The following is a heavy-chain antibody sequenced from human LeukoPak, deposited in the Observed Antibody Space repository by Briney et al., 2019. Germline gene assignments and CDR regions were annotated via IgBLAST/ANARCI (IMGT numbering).Heavy chain of an antibody. D-gene: IGHD5-12*01. CDR1: GFTFSGYE. CDR2: SSSSGSTT. CDR3: ARGPYDSYFDY. Sequence: GGSLRLSCAASGFTFSGYEMNWVRQAPGKRLEWVSYSSSSGSTTYYADSVKGRFSISRDNAKNSLYLQMNSLRAEDTAVYYCARGPYDSYFDYWGQGTLVTVSS. V-gene: IGHV3-48*03. J-gene: IGHJ4*02.